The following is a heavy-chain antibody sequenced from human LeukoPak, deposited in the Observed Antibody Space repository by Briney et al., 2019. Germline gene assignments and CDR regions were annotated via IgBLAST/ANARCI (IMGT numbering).Heavy chain of an antibody. CDR3: VRDGGVSGYDLLDY. CDR1: GFTFSLYW. CDR2: INQDGSEE. D-gene: IGHD5-12*01. J-gene: IGHJ4*02. Sequence: PGGSLRLSCAASGFTFSLYWMTWVRQAPGKGLEWVAQINQDGSEEYYMDSVKARFTISRDNAKNSVFLQMNSLRAEDTAVYYCVRDGGVSGYDLLDYWGQGTLVTVSS. V-gene: IGHV3-7*01.